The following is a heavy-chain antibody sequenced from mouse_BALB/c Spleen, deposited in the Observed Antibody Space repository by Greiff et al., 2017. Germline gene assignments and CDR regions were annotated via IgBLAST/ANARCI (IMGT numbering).Heavy chain of an antibody. CDR2: INPYNDGT. CDR1: GYTFTSYV. CDR3: ARDAGSSHFAD. V-gene: IGHV1-14*01. D-gene: IGHD1-1*01. J-gene: IGHJ3*01. Sequence: VQLQQSGPELVKPGASVKMSCKASGYTFTSYVMHWVKQKPGQGLEWIGYINPYNDGTKYNEKFKGKATLTSDKSSSTAYMELSSLTSEDSAVYYCARDAGSSHFADWGQGTLVTVSA.